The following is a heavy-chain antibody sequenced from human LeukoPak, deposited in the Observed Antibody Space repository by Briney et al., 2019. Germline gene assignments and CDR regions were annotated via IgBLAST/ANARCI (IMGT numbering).Heavy chain of an antibody. V-gene: IGHV4-34*01. CDR1: GGSFSGYY. CDR2: INHSGST. CDR3: ARGRRIAAAGSGAFDI. J-gene: IGHJ3*02. D-gene: IGHD6-13*01. Sequence: PSETLSLTCAVYGGSFSGYYWSWLRQPPGKGLEWLGEINHSGSTNYNPSLKSRVTISVDTSKNQFSLKLSSVTAADTAVYYCARGRRIAAAGSGAFDIWGQGTMVTVSS.